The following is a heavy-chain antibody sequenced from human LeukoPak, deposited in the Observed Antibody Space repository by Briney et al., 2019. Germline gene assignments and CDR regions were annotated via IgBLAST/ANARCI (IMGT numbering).Heavy chain of an antibody. J-gene: IGHJ4*02. D-gene: IGHD6-19*01. CDR1: GFTFSSYA. Sequence: PGGSLRLSCAASGFTFSSYAMSWVRQAPGKGLEWVSAISGSGGSTYYADSVKGRFTISRDNSKNTLYLQMNSLRAEDTAVYYCAKVGGRPGYSSGWYVDYFDYWGQGTLVTVSS. CDR3: AKVGGRPGYSSGWYVDYFDY. CDR2: ISGSGGST. V-gene: IGHV3-23*01.